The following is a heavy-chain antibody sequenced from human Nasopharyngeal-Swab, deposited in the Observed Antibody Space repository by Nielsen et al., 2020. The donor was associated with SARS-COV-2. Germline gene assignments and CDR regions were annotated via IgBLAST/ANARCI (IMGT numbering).Heavy chain of an antibody. D-gene: IGHD3-10*01. V-gene: IGHV4-31*03. Sequence: SETLSLTCTVSGGSISSGGYYWSWIRQHPGKGLEWIGYIYYSGSTNYNPSLKSRVTISVDMSKNQFSLKLSSVTAADTAVYYCARCPRMVRGVHTPPTFDYWGQGTLVTVSS. CDR3: ARCPRMVRGVHTPPTFDY. CDR2: IYYSGST. CDR1: GGSISSGGYY. J-gene: IGHJ4*02.